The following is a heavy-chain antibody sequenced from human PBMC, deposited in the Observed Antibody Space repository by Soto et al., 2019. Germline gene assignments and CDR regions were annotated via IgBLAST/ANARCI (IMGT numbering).Heavy chain of an antibody. V-gene: IGHV4-38-2*01. Sequence: SETLSLTCVASGFTISSPYLRGGSRHPPGRGVGGVGSIYHTGTTSYGPSLTSRVTISVDTSKNQVSLKLTSVTAADTAVYFCSRVTMVIIYADHFGVDVWGQGTTVTVSS. CDR2: IYHTGTT. CDR3: SRVTMVIIYADHFGVDV. CDR1: GFTISSPYL. J-gene: IGHJ6*02. D-gene: IGHD4-17*01.